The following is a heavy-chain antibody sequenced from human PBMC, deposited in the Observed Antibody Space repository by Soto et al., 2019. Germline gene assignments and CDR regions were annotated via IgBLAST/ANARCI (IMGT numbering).Heavy chain of an antibody. V-gene: IGHV1-24*01. D-gene: IGHD1-1*01. CDR1: GHTLTDLS. CDR3: AAGGTRWLHSPFDY. CDR2: FAPEDGET. Sequence: QVQLLQSGAEVKKPGASVKVSCKVSGHTLTDLSMHWVRQAPGRGLEWMGGFAPEDGETIFARKFQGRGTMTEDTSTDSTYIEVTSLRSEDTAVYYCAAGGTRWLHSPFDYWGQGTLVTISS. J-gene: IGHJ4*02.